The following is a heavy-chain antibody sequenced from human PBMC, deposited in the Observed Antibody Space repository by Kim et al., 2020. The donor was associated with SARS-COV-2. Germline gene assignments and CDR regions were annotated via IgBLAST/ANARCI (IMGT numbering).Heavy chain of an antibody. D-gene: IGHD2-8*01. CDR1: GFTFSSYS. CDR2: ISSSSSTI. J-gene: IGHJ5*02. V-gene: IGHV3-48*02. Sequence: GGSLRLSCAASGFTFSSYSMNWVRQAPGKGLEWVSYISSSSSTIYYADSVKGRFTISRDNAKNSLYLQMNSLRDEDTAVYYCARDSSSLMVYARYNWFDPWGQGTLVTVSS. CDR3: ARDSSSLMVYARYNWFDP.